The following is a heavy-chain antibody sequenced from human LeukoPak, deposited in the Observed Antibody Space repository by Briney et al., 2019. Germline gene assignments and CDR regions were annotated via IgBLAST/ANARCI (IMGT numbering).Heavy chain of an antibody. D-gene: IGHD3-10*01. J-gene: IGHJ4*02. Sequence: SVKVSCKASGGTLSSYAISWVRQAPGQGLEWMGGIIPIFGTANYAQKFQGRVTITADESTSTAYMELSSLRSEDTAVYYCATSYYGSGSYESFDYWGQGTLVTVSS. CDR1: GGTLSSYA. CDR3: ATSYYGSGSYESFDY. V-gene: IGHV1-69*13. CDR2: IIPIFGTA.